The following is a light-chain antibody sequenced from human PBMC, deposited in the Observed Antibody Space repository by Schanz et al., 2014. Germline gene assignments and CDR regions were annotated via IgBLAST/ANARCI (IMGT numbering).Light chain of an antibody. CDR2: DVT. CDR3: CSYAGSYTWM. J-gene: IGLJ3*02. CDR1: SSDIGGYNY. V-gene: IGLV2-14*03. Sequence: QSALTQPASVSGSPGQSITISCTGTSSDIGGYNYVSWYQQHPGKAPKLMIFDVTNRPSGVSYRFSGSKSGNTASLTISGLQAEDESDYYCCSYAGSYTWMFGGGTKLTVL.